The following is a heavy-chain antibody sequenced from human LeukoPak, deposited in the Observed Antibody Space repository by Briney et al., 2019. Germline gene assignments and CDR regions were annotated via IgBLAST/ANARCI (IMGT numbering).Heavy chain of an antibody. CDR2: IRSKTYGGTT. D-gene: IGHD3-10*01. CDR1: GFIFGDYA. CDR3: ARSDGSGTYY. V-gene: IGHV3-49*03. Sequence: GGSLRLSCTASGFIFGDYAMSWFRQAPGKGLEWVGFIRSKTYGGTTEYAASVKGRFTISRDDSKSIAYLQMKSLKTEDTAVYYCARSDGSGTYYWGQGTLVTVSS. J-gene: IGHJ4*02.